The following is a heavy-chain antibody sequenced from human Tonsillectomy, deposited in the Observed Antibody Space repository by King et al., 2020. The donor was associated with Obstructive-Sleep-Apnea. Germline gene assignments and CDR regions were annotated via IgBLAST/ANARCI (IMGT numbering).Heavy chain of an antibody. CDR2: INHSGST. V-gene: IGHV4-34*01. J-gene: IGHJ4*02. CDR3: ARVDFGDYKFDY. Sequence: VQLQQWGAGLLKPSGTLSLTCAVYGGSFSGHYWSWIRQPPGKGLEWIGEINHSGSTNYRPSLKSRVTISVDTSKNQFSLKLSSVTAADTAVYYCARVDFGDYKFDYWGQGTLVTVSS. CDR1: GGSFSGHY. D-gene: IGHD4-17*01.